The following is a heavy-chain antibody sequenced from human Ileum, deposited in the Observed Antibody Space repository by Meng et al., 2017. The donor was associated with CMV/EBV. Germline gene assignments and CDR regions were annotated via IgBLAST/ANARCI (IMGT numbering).Heavy chain of an antibody. Sequence: SGCTFSNYVRHWVRQAPGEGLEYVSAISTDGGRTHYADSVKDRFIISRDDSKNTLYLQMGSLRAEDMAIYYCARESGSSGRAGYFDYWGQGSLVTVSS. CDR1: GCTFSNYV. D-gene: IGHD6-19*01. CDR2: ISTDGGRT. CDR3: ARESGSSGRAGYFDY. J-gene: IGHJ4*02. V-gene: IGHV3-64*02.